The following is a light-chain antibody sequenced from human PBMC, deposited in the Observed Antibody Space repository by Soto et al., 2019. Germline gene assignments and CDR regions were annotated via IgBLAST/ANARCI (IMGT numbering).Light chain of an antibody. CDR2: EVS. CDR3: SSYTSSSTLV. Sequence: QSVLTQPASVSGSPGQSITISCFGTSSDIGGYNYVSWYQHHPGKAPKLMIYEVSNRPSGVSNRFSGSKSGNTASLTISGLQAEDEADYYCSSYTSSSTLVFGGGTKLTVL. V-gene: IGLV2-14*01. J-gene: IGLJ2*01. CDR1: SSDIGGYNY.